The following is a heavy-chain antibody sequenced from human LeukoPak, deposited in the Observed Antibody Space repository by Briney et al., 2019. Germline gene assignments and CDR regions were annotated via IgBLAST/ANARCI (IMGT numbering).Heavy chain of an antibody. CDR2: IIADGDTT. V-gene: IGHV3-23*01. J-gene: IGHJ4*02. D-gene: IGHD6-19*01. Sequence: GGSLRLSFAASGFTFRIYTMSWVRQAPGKGLEWVSSIIADGDTTYYADSAKGRFTISRDNSKSTLYLQMNTLRADDTATYYCASPPSGWAPFDYWGQGTLVTVSS. CDR1: GFTFRIYT. CDR3: ASPPSGWAPFDY.